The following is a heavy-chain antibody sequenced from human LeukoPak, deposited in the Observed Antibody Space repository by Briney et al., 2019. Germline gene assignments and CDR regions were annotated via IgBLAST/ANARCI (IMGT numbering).Heavy chain of an antibody. Sequence: GGSLRLSCAASGFTVSSNYMSWVRQAPGKGLEWVSVIYSGGSTYYADSVKGRFTISRDNSKNTLYLQMNSLRAEDTAVYYCARDAPVSYGKSYYYYGMDVWGQGTTVTVSS. CDR3: ARDAPVSYGKSYYYYGMDV. J-gene: IGHJ6*02. CDR1: GFTVSSNY. CDR2: IYSGGST. D-gene: IGHD5-18*01. V-gene: IGHV3-53*01.